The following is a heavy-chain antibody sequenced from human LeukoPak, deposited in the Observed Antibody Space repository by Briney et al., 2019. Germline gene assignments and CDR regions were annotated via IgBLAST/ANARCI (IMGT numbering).Heavy chain of an antibody. J-gene: IGHJ4*02. CDR2: INHSGST. D-gene: IGHD6-13*01. Sequence: SETLSLTCTVSGGSITSNNYYCGWIRQPPGKGPEWIGEINHSGSTNYNPSLKSRVTISVDTSKNQFSLKLSSVTAADTAVYYCARVTGYVMEDYFDYWGQGTLVTVSS. CDR1: GGSITSNNYY. CDR3: ARVTGYVMEDYFDY. V-gene: IGHV4-39*07.